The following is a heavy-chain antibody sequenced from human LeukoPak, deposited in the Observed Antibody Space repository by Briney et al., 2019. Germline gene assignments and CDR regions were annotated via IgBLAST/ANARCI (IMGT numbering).Heavy chain of an antibody. CDR3: ARAVYGSNANCMVV. D-gene: IGHD3-22*01. CDR1: GYTFTGYY. CDR2: INPNSDGT. V-gene: IGHV1-2*06. Sequence: GASVKVSCKASGYTFTGYYIHWVRQAPGQGLEWMGRINPNSDGTNYAQSFQGRVTMTRDTSINTAYMELSRLRSDDTAVYYCARAVYGSNANCMVVWGKGTTVTVSS. J-gene: IGHJ6*03.